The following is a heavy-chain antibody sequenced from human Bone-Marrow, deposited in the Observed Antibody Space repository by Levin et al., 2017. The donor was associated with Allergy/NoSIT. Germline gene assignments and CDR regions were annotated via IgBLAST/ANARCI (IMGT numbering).Heavy chain of an antibody. J-gene: IGHJ4*02. CDR1: GGSVSSGSYY. CDR2: IYYSGST. Sequence: SQTLSLTCTVSGGSVSSGSYYWSWIRQPPGKGLEWIGYIYYSGSTNYNPSLKSRVTISVDTSKNQFSLKLSSVTAADTAVYYCARDGVRCISTSCYRLYYFDYWGQGTLVTVSS. V-gene: IGHV4-61*01. CDR3: ARDGVRCISTSCYRLYYFDY. D-gene: IGHD2-2*01.